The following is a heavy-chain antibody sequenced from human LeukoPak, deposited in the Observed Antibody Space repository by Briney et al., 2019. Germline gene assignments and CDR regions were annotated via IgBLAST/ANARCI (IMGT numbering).Heavy chain of an antibody. CDR3: ARGPSTYYYDSSGYSYYYYMDV. Sequence: GGSLRLSCAASGFTFDDYAMHWVRQAPGKGLEWVSGISWNSGSKGYADSVKGRFTISRDNAKNSLYLQMNSLRAEDTALYYCARGPSTYYYDSSGYSYYYYMDVWGKGTTVTISS. D-gene: IGHD3-22*01. CDR1: GFTFDDYA. J-gene: IGHJ6*03. V-gene: IGHV3-9*01. CDR2: ISWNSGSK.